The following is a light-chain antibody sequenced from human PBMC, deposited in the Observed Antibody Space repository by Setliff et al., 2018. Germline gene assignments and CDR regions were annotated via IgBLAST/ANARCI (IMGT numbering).Light chain of an antibody. J-gene: IGLJ1*01. V-gene: IGLV2-23*02. CDR1: SSDVGGYNY. Sequence: QSVLAQPASVSGSPGQSITISCTGTSSDVGGYNYVSWYQQHPGKAPKLMIYDVTKWPSGVSNRFSGSKSGNTASLTISGLQAEDEADYYCCSYAGSSTYVFGTGTKGTV. CDR3: CSYAGSSTYV. CDR2: DVT.